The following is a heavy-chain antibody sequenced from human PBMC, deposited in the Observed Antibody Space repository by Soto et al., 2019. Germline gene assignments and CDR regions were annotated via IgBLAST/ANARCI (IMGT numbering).Heavy chain of an antibody. CDR1: GFTFSNYA. Sequence: SGGSLRLSCAASGFTFSNYAMTWGRQAPGKGLEWVSVISGGGGSAYYSDSVKARFTISRDNSKNTLYLQMNSLKADDTAVYYCAKDLSLYNSNDQGYFFDSWGPGKLVTVSS. CDR3: AKDLSLYNSNDQGYFFDS. J-gene: IGHJ4*02. D-gene: IGHD1-20*01. V-gene: IGHV3-23*01. CDR2: ISGGGGSA.